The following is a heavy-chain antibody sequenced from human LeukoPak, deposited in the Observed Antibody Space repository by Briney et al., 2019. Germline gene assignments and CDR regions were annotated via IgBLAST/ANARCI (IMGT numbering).Heavy chain of an antibody. J-gene: IGHJ6*02. CDR1: GGTFSSYA. Sequence: SVKVSCKASGGTFSSYAISWVRQAPGQGLEWMGGIIPIFGTANYAQKFQSRVTITADESTSTAYMELSSLRSEDTAVYYCARVLRFLEWPDYYYGMDVWGQGTTVTVSS. CDR2: IIPIFGTA. CDR3: ARVLRFLEWPDYYYGMDV. V-gene: IGHV1-69*13. D-gene: IGHD3-3*01.